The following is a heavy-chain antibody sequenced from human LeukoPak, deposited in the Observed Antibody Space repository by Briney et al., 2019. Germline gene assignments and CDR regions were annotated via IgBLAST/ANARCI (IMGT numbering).Heavy chain of an antibody. J-gene: IGHJ5*02. CDR2: IIPILGIA. D-gene: IGHD2-15*01. V-gene: IGHV1-69*04. Sequence: SVKVSCKASGGTFSSYAISWVRQAPGQGLEWMGRIIPILGIANYAQKFQGRVTMTRDTSISTAYMELSRLRSDDTAVYYCARSSPYCSGGSCYFRTRWFDPWGQGTLVTVSS. CDR3: ARSSPYCSGGSCYFRTRWFDP. CDR1: GGTFSSYA.